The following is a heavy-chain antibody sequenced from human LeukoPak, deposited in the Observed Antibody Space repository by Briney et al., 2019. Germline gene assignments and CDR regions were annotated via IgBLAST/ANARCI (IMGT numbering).Heavy chain of an antibody. CDR2: IIPIFGTA. V-gene: IGHV1-69*13. Sequence: GASVKVSCKASGGTFSSYAISWVRQAPGQGLEWMGGIIPIFGTANYAQKFQVRVTITADESTSTAYMELSSLRSEDTAVYYCARSYDFWSGYFSYYYMDVWGKGTTVTVSS. CDR3: ARSYDFWSGYFSYYYMDV. D-gene: IGHD3-3*01. CDR1: GGTFSSYA. J-gene: IGHJ6*03.